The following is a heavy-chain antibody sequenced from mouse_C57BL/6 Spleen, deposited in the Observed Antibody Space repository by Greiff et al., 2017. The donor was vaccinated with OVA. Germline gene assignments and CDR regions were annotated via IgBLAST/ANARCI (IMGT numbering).Heavy chain of an antibody. CDR3: ARFYYSNSWFAY. J-gene: IGHJ3*01. D-gene: IGHD2-5*01. CDR2: IDPNSGGT. CDR1: GYTFTSYW. V-gene: IGHV1-72*01. Sequence: QVQLQQSGAELVKPGASVKLSCKASGYTFTSYWMHWVQQRPGRGLEWIGRIDPNSGGTKYNEKFKSKATLTVDKPSSTAYMQLSSLTSEDAAFYYGARFYYSNSWFAYWGQGTLVTVSA.